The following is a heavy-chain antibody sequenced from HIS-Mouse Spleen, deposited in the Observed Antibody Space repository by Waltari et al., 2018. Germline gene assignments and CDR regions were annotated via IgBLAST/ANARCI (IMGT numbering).Heavy chain of an antibody. CDR1: VYTFTSYD. CDR3: ARGHDYSNYFDY. D-gene: IGHD4-4*01. V-gene: IGHV1-8*01. CDR2: MNPNRGNT. Sequence: QVQLVQSGAEVKKPGASVKVSCKASVYTFTSYDINWVRQATGQGLGWMGWMNPNRGNTGYAQEFQGRVTMTRNTSISTAYMELSSLRSEDTAVYYCARGHDYSNYFDYWGQGTLVTVSS. J-gene: IGHJ4*02.